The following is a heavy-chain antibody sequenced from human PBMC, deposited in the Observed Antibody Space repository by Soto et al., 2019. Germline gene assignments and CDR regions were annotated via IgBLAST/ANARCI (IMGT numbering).Heavy chain of an antibody. CDR1: GGSISSYH. V-gene: IGHV4-59*08. CDR3: ARQMGYCTTTSCHAGPLYYYMDV. Sequence: SETLSLTCTVSGGSISSYHWTWIRQPPGKGLEWIGFIYNSGSPNYNPSLKSRVTISLDTSKNQFSLKLTSVTTADTAVYYCARQMGYCTTTSCHAGPLYYYMDVWGKGTTVTVSS. J-gene: IGHJ6*03. CDR2: IYNSGSP. D-gene: IGHD2-2*01.